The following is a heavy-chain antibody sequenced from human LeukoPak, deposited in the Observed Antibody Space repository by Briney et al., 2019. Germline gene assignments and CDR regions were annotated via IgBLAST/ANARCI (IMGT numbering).Heavy chain of an antibody. J-gene: IGHJ4*02. CDR3: ARPQTNGDYSFDY. D-gene: IGHD4-17*01. Sequence: PGRSLRLSCAASGFTFSNYGMHWVRQSPGQGLEWVAVVSYEGGTQYYADSVKGRFTISRDNSKNTLFLQMNSLRAEDTAVYYCARPQTNGDYSFDYWGQGTLVTVSS. V-gene: IGHV3-30*03. CDR2: VSYEGGTQ. CDR1: GFTFSNYG.